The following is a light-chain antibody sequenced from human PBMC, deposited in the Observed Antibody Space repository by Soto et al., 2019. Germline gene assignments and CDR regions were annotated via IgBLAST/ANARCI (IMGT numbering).Light chain of an antibody. CDR3: TSYTRDTALV. V-gene: IGLV2-14*01. CDR1: SSDVGTYNY. J-gene: IGLJ1*01. CDR2: EVS. Sequence: QSVLTQPASVSGCPGQSITISCTGTSSDVGTYNYVSWYQHHPGKAPKLIIYEVSNRPSGVSNRFSGSKPGSTASLTISGLHAEDEADYHCTSYTRDTALVFGTGTKVTAL.